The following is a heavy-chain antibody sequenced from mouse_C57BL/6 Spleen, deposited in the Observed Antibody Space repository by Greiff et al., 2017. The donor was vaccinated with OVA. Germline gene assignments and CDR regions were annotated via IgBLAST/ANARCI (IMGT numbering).Heavy chain of an antibody. D-gene: IGHD1-2*01. CDR1: GYAFSSSW. CDR2: IYPGDGDT. Sequence: VQLVESGPELVKPGASVKISCKASGYAFSSSWMNWVKQRPGKGLEWIGRIYPGDGDTNYNGKFKGKATLTADKSSSTAYMQLSSLTSEDSAVYFCARDGPYFDYWGQGTTLTVSS. V-gene: IGHV1-82*01. CDR3: ARDGPYFDY. J-gene: IGHJ2*01.